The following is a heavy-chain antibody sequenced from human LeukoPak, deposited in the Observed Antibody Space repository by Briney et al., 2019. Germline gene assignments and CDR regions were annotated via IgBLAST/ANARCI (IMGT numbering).Heavy chain of an antibody. Sequence: GSPVKVSCKASGGTFSSYAISWVRQAPGQGLEWMGGIIPIFGTANYAQKFQGRVTITTDESTSTAYMELSSLRSEDTAVYYCARGPRVLIAAAGTKYFQHWGQGTLVTVSS. CDR2: IIPIFGTA. J-gene: IGHJ1*01. V-gene: IGHV1-69*05. D-gene: IGHD6-13*01. CDR3: ARGPRVLIAAAGTKYFQH. CDR1: GGTFSSYA.